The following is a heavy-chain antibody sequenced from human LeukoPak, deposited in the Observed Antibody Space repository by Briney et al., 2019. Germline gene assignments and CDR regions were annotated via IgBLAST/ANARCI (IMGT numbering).Heavy chain of an antibody. CDR3: ARDLTGSWALDI. D-gene: IGHD1-1*01. CDR1: GVSIDSHY. CDR2: ICYSGST. Sequence: PSETLSLTCTVSGVSIDSHYWSWIRRPPGKGLEWIGYICYSGSTTYNSSLKSRLTISVDTSKSQFSLKLTSVTAADTAVYYCARDLTGSWALDIWGQGTMVTVSS. J-gene: IGHJ3*02. V-gene: IGHV4-59*11.